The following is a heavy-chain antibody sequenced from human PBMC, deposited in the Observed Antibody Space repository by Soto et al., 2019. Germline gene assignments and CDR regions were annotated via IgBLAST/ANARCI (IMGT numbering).Heavy chain of an antibody. D-gene: IGHD5-12*01. V-gene: IGHV1-69*12. J-gene: IGHJ4*02. Sequence: QVQLVQSGAEVKKPGSSVKVPCKASGGTFSSYAISWVRQAPGQGLEWMGGIIPIFGTANYAQKFQGSVTITADESTSTAYMELSSLRSEDTAVYYCAREGSGYSGYGVWGQGTLVTVSS. CDR2: IIPIFGTA. CDR3: AREGSGYSGYGV. CDR1: GGTFSSYA.